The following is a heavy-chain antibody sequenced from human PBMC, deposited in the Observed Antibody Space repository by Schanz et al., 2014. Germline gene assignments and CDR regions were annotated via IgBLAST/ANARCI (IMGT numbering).Heavy chain of an antibody. D-gene: IGHD5-12*01. CDR1: GFTFSTYW. CDR3: AGAVATIRADSFDI. Sequence: DVQLLESGGGLVQPGESLRLSCAASGFTFSTYWMSWVRQAPGKGLEWVANIKQDESERSYVDSVKGRFTISRDNAKNSLYLQMNSLRAEDTAVYYCAGAVATIRADSFDIWGQGTMVAVSS. J-gene: IGHJ3*02. CDR2: IKQDESER. V-gene: IGHV3-7*01.